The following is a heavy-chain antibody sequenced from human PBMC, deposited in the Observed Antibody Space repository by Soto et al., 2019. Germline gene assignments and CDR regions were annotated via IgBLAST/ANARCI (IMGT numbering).Heavy chain of an antibody. V-gene: IGHV3-21*01. Sequence: GGSLRLSCAASGFTFSSYSMNWVRQAPGKGLEWVSSISSSSSYIYYADSVKGRFTISRDNAKNSLYLQMNSLRAEDTAVYYCARIDYSSGYYHALSWFDPWGQGTLVTVSS. CDR2: ISSSSSYI. J-gene: IGHJ5*02. D-gene: IGHD3-22*01. CDR1: GFTFSSYS. CDR3: ARIDYSSGYYHALSWFDP.